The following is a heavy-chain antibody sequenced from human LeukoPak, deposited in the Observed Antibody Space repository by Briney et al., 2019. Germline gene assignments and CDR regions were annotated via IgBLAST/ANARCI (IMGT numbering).Heavy chain of an antibody. Sequence: SQTLSLTCAISGDSVSSNSAAWNWIRQSPSRGLEWLGRTYYRSKWYNDYAVSVKSRITINPDTSKNQFSLQLNSVTPEDTAVYYCARGTGDQRGYYYYYYMDVWGKGTTVTVSS. CDR3: ARGTGDQRGYYYYYYMDV. J-gene: IGHJ6*03. V-gene: IGHV6-1*01. CDR2: TYYRSKWYN. D-gene: IGHD7-27*01. CDR1: GDSVSSNSAA.